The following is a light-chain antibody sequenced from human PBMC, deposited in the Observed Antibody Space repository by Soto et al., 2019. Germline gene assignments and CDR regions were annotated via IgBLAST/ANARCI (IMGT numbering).Light chain of an antibody. J-gene: IGLJ2*01. CDR1: SFNIGSNS. CDR3: AAWDDRLTGHVV. CDR2: SNN. Sequence: QSVLTQPPSASGTPGQRVTISCSGSSFNIGSNSVNWYRQLPGAAPKLLIYSNNQRPSGVPDRFSGSKSGTSASLAISGLQSEDEADYYCAAWDDRLTGHVVFGGGTKLTVL. V-gene: IGLV1-44*01.